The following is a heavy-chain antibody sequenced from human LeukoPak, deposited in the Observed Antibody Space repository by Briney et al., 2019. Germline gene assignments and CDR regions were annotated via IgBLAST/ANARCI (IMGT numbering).Heavy chain of an antibody. J-gene: IGHJ3*02. CDR3: ARDARGAAAADGAFDI. CDR2: MNPNSGNT. CDR1: GFTFTSHD. Sequence: VKVSCKASGFTFTSHDYNWVRQATGQGLEWMGWMNPNSGNTGYAQKFQGRVTMTRDTSITTVYMELSSLTSEDTAVYYCARDARGAAAADGAFDIWGQGTMVTVSS. V-gene: IGHV1-8*01. D-gene: IGHD6-13*01.